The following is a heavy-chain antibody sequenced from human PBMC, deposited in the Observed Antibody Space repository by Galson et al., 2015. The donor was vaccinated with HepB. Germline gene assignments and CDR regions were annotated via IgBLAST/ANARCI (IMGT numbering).Heavy chain of an antibody. Sequence: SLRLSCAASGFNFMMYDMHWVRQAPGKGLQWVAVISFDENKRDYIDSVKGRFIVSRDSSRNMVFMQMNGLRAEDTAVYYCAKYWEDIAFQHWGQGTLVTVSS. J-gene: IGHJ1*01. D-gene: IGHD2-15*01. V-gene: IGHV3-33*06. CDR2: ISFDENKR. CDR3: AKYWEDIAFQH. CDR1: GFNFMMYD.